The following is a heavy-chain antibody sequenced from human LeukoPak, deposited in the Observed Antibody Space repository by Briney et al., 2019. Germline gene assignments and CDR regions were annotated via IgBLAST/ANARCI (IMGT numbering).Heavy chain of an antibody. CDR3: ARLDSSGWYGGEFDY. CDR2: IYPGDSDT. V-gene: IGHV5-51*01. J-gene: IGHJ4*02. Sequence: GESLKISCKGSGYSFTSYWIGWVRQMPGKGLEWMGIIYPGDSDTRYSPSFQGQVTISADKSISTAYLQWSSLKASDTAMYYCARLDSSGWYGGEFDYWGQGTLVTVSS. D-gene: IGHD6-19*01. CDR1: GYSFTSYW.